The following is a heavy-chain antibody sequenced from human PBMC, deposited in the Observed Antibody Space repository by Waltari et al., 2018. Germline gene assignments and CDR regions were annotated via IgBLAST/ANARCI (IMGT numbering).Heavy chain of an antibody. CDR2: IHLSGNI. V-gene: IGHV4-34*01. J-gene: IGHJ4*02. Sequence: QVQLQQWGAGLLKPSETLSLTCAVYGETFSGYYLIWTRHSPGTGLEWIGEIHLSGNIHYNPSLKSRLSISGDASKIQFYLKLNSMTAADTAVYYCSRGTDAYKSGNYWGQGTLVSVSS. CDR1: GETFSGYY. CDR3: SRGTDAYKSGNY. D-gene: IGHD3-10*01.